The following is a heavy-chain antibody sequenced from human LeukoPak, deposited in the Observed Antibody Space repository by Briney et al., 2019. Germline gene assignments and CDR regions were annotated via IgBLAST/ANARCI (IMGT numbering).Heavy chain of an antibody. J-gene: IGHJ6*03. CDR3: ARVHRDGYNLQNYYYYMDV. V-gene: IGHV4-38-2*02. Sequence: SETLSLTCTVSGYSISSGYYWGWIRQPPGKGLEWIGSIYHSGSTYYNPSLKSRVTISVDTSKNQFSLELSSVTAADTAVYYCARVHRDGYNLQNYYYYMDVWGKGTTVTVSS. CDR1: GYSISSGYY. CDR2: IYHSGST. D-gene: IGHD5-24*01.